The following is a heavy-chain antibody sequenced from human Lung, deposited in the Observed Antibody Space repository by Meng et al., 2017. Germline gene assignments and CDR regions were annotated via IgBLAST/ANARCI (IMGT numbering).Heavy chain of an antibody. Sequence: QEQLQQWGAGLLKPSGTLSLTCVVPGGSFSDYYWSWIRQPPGKGLEWIGEINHSGSTNYNPSLESRATISVDTSQNNLSLKLSSVTAADSAVYYCARGPTTMAHDFDYWGQGTLVTVSS. CDR1: GGSFSDYY. D-gene: IGHD4-11*01. J-gene: IGHJ4*02. CDR3: ARGPTTMAHDFDY. CDR2: INHSGST. V-gene: IGHV4-34*01.